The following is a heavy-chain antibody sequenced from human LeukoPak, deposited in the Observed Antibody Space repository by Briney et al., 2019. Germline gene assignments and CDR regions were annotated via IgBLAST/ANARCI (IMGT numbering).Heavy chain of an antibody. CDR1: GGSISSNIYY. V-gene: IGHV4-39*01. CDR2: VYYTGST. CDR3: ARMRGGGYYSRGYGMDV. Sequence: SETLSLTCTVSGGSISSNIYYWGWIRQPPGKGLEYIGSVYYTGSTYYNPSLKSQVTISVDTSKKQFSLELTSVTAADTAVYCCARMRGGGYYSRGYGMDVWGQGTTVTVSS. D-gene: IGHD2-15*01. J-gene: IGHJ6*02.